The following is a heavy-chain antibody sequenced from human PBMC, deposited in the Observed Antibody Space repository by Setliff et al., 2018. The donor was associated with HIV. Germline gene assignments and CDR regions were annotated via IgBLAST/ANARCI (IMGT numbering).Heavy chain of an antibody. CDR3: ARDTENVFISGHRYFDY. Sequence: ASVKVSCKAPGYTFTDHYMHWVRQAPGQGLEWMGRITPNSGGTNYARKFQDRVTMTRDTSISTAYMELSRLTSDDTAVYYCARDTENVFISGHRYFDYWGPGTLVTVSS. CDR2: ITPNSGGT. J-gene: IGHJ4*02. CDR1: GYTFTDHY. D-gene: IGHD6-19*01. V-gene: IGHV1-2*06.